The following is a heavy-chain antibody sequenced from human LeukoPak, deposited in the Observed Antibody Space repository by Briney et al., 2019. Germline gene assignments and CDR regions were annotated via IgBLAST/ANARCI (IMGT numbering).Heavy chain of an antibody. Sequence: PSETLSLTCTVSGDDISGGYYWGWIRQPPGKGLEWIGSIYYSGSTYYNPSLKSRVTISVDTSKNQFSLKLSSVTAADTAVYYCGRLFYDFWSGHYYYYMDVWGKGTTVTVSS. D-gene: IGHD3-3*01. J-gene: IGHJ6*03. CDR1: GDDISGGYY. V-gene: IGHV4-39*01. CDR2: IYYSGST. CDR3: GRLFYDFWSGHYYYYMDV.